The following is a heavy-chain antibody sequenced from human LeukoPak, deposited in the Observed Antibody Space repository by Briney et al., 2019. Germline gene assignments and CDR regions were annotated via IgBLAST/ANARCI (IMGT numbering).Heavy chain of an antibody. CDR2: ISAYNGNT. CDR1: GYTFTSYG. Sequence: ASVKVSCKASGYTFTSYGISWVRQAPGQGLEWMGWISAYNGNTNYAQKLQGRVTMTTDTSTSTAYMELRSLRSDDTAVYYCARDHPVDDFWSGYYTPNFDYWGQGTLVTVSS. V-gene: IGHV1-18*01. D-gene: IGHD3-3*01. J-gene: IGHJ4*02. CDR3: ARDHPVDDFWSGYYTPNFDY.